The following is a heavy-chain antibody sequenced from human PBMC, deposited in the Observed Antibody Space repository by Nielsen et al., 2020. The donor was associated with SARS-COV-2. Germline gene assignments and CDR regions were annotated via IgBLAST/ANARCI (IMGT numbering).Heavy chain of an antibody. D-gene: IGHD6-13*01. J-gene: IGHJ4*02. Sequence: SETLSLTCAVCGGSFSGYYWSWIRQPPGKGLEWIGEINHSGSTNYNPSLKSRVTISVDTSKNQFSLKLSSVTAADTAVYYCARGHKGAAAGYYFDYWGQGTLVTVSS. CDR1: GGSFSGYY. V-gene: IGHV4-34*01. CDR2: INHSGST. CDR3: ARGHKGAAAGYYFDY.